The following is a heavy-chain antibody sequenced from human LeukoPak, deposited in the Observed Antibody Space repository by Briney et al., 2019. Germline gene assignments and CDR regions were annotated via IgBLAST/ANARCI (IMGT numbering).Heavy chain of an antibody. J-gene: IGHJ4*02. Sequence: GGSLRLSCAASGFTFSNYWMSWVRQAPGKGLEWVANIKQDGSEKYYVDSVKGRFTISRDNAKNSLYLHLNSLRAEDTAVYYCARERYNWNYAFDYWGQGTLVTVSS. CDR2: IKQDGSEK. D-gene: IGHD1-7*01. CDR3: ARERYNWNYAFDY. V-gene: IGHV3-7*01. CDR1: GFTFSNYW.